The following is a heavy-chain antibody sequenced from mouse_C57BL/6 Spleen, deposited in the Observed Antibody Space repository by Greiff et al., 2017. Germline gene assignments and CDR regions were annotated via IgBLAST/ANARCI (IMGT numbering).Heavy chain of an antibody. D-gene: IGHD1-1*01. Sequence: EVKLVASGAELVRPGASVKLSCTASGFNIKDDYMHWVKQRPEQGLEWIGWIDPENGDTASASKFQGKATITADTSSNTAYLQLSSLTAEDTAVYYCTTVVRDYWGKGTTLTVSS. CDR1: GFNIKDDY. CDR3: TTVVRDY. V-gene: IGHV14-4*01. CDR2: IDPENGDT. J-gene: IGHJ2*01.